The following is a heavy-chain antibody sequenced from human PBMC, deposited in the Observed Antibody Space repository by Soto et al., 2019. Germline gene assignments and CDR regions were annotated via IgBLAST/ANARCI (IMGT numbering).Heavy chain of an antibody. J-gene: IGHJ4*02. Sequence: QVQLVQSGAEVKKPGSSVKVSCKASGGTFSSYTISWVRQAPGQGLEWMGRIIPILGIANYAQKFQGRVTITADKSTSTAYMELSSLRAEDTAVYYCASSRGYGSGSLRGWRYWGQGTLVTVSS. V-gene: IGHV1-69*02. CDR1: GGTFSSYT. CDR2: IIPILGIA. D-gene: IGHD3-10*01. CDR3: ASSRGYGSGSLRGWRY.